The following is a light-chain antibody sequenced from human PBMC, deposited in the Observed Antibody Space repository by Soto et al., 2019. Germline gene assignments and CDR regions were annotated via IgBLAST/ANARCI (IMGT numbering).Light chain of an antibody. V-gene: IGKV3-20*01. CDR1: QSVSSNY. J-gene: IGKJ4*01. Sequence: EIVMTQSPATLSVSPGERATLSCRASQSVSSNYLAWYQQKPGQAPRFLIYGASSRATGIPDRFSGSGSGTDFTLTISRLEPEDFAVYYCQQYGSSPLTFGGGTKVDIK. CDR2: GAS. CDR3: QQYGSSPLT.